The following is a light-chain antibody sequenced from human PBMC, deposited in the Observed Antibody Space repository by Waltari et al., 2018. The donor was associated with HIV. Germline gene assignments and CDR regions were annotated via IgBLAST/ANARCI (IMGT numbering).Light chain of an antibody. CDR2: GAS. CDR3: QHYDSTPQIT. V-gene: IGKV3-20*01. J-gene: IGKJ5*01. CDR1: QSVSSSY. Sequence: EIVLTQSPGTLSLSPGERATLCCRASQSVSSSYLAWYQQKPGQAPRLFIYGASSRATGIPDRFSGSGSGTDFTLTISRLEPEDFAVYYCQHYDSTPQITFGQGTRLEIK.